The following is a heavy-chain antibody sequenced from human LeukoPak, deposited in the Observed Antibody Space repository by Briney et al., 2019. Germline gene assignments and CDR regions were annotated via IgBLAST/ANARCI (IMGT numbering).Heavy chain of an antibody. Sequence: PSETLSLTCAVSGGSFSGYYWSWIRQPPGKGLEWIAEINHSGSTNYNPSLKSGVTISVDTSKNKFSLKQSSVTAADTAVYYCASSGRGVTASRASFDIWGQGTMVTVSS. V-gene: IGHV4-34*01. CDR1: GGSFSGYY. CDR2: INHSGST. D-gene: IGHD2-21*02. J-gene: IGHJ3*02. CDR3: ASSGRGVTASRASFDI.